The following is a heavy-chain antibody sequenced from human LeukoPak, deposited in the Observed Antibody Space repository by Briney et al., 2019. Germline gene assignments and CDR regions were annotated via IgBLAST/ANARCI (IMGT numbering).Heavy chain of an antibody. V-gene: IGHV3-7*03. CDR3: AKDVQMTSNVYYNYFDH. D-gene: IGHD3-22*01. CDR2: IKHDGSEK. CDR1: GFNFSNYW. J-gene: IGHJ4*02. Sequence: GGSLRLSCAVSGFNFSNYWMSWVRQAPGKGLEWVANIKHDGSEKYSVASVKGRFTISRDNAKNSLFLQMNSLRTDGTAVYYCAKDVQMTSNVYYNYFDHWGQGTLVTVSS.